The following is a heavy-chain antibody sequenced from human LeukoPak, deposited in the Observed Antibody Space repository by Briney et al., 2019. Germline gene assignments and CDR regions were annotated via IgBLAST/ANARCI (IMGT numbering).Heavy chain of an antibody. J-gene: IGHJ5*02. CDR2: ISSSGSTI. D-gene: IGHD3-10*01. CDR1: GFTFSDYY. V-gene: IGHV3-11*04. Sequence: PGGSLRLSCAASGFTFSDYYMSWIRQAPGKGLEWVSYISSSGSTINYADSVKGRFTISRDNAKNSLYLQMNSLRAEDTAVYYCARRVYGSGTNNWFDPWGQGTLVTVSS. CDR3: ARRVYGSGTNNWFDP.